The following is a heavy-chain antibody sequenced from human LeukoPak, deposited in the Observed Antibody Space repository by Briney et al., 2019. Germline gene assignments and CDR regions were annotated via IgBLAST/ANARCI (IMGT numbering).Heavy chain of an antibody. V-gene: IGHV1-8*01. Sequence: ASVKLSCKASGYTFTSYDIKWVLQAPARGVEEWGWMNHNSGSTGYAQKFQGRVTMTRNTSISTAYMELSSLRSEDTAVYYCARGTYYDFWSGYWLHYYYYMDVWGKGTTVTVSS. CDR1: GYTFTSYD. J-gene: IGHJ6*03. D-gene: IGHD3-3*01. CDR2: MNHNSGST. CDR3: ARGTYYDFWSGYWLHYYYYMDV.